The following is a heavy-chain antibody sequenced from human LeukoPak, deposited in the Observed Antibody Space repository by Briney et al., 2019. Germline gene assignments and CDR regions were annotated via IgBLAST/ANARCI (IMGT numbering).Heavy chain of an antibody. D-gene: IGHD1-7*01. CDR3: ASVIGTKNAWFDP. CDR1: GGSVTSGPYS. J-gene: IGHJ5*02. CDR2: IYPSGSA. Sequence: SETLSLTCTVSGGSVTSGPYSWSWIRQSPGGGLEWIGYIYPSGSAYYNPSLGSRVTISLGDSKNHFSPELTSVTASDTAVYYCASVIGTKNAWFDPWGQGTLVTVSS. V-gene: IGHV4-30-2*06.